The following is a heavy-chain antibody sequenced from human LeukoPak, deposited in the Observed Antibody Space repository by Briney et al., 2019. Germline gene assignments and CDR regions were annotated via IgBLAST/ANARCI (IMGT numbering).Heavy chain of an antibody. CDR3: ARGGGAYSSAYNWFDP. V-gene: IGHV3-21*01. D-gene: IGHD6-19*01. J-gene: IGHJ5*02. Sequence: PGGSLRLSCAASGFTFSDYTMNWVRQAPGKGLEWVSFISSSSRYIYYADSVKGRFTISRDNAKNSLYLQMNSLRAEDTAVYYCARGGGAYSSAYNWFDPWGQGTLVTVSS. CDR2: ISSSSRYI. CDR1: GFTFSDYT.